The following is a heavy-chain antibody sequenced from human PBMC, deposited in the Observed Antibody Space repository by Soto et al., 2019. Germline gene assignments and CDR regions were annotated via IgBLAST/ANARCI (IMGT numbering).Heavy chain of an antibody. V-gene: IGHV3-11*06. CDR1: GFTFSDYY. Sequence: GGSLRLSCAASGFTFSDYYMSWIRQAPGKGLEWVSYISSSSSSTTYADSVKGRFTISRDNAKNSLYLQMNSLRAEDTAVYYCARYYYASGSYHYYFDYWGQGTLVTV. CDR2: ISSSSSST. J-gene: IGHJ4*02. D-gene: IGHD3-10*01. CDR3: ARYYYASGSYHYYFDY.